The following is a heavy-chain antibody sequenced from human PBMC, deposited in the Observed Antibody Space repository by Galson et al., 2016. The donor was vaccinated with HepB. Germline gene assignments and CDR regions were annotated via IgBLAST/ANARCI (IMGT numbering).Heavy chain of an antibody. Sequence: SLRLSCATSGFTFGSVWMSWVRQAPGKGLEWVANIKPDGSERYYVDSLKGRFTISRDNAENSLNLQMNNLRAEDTAVYFCALYYYDSTGFVEYFQHWGQGTLVTVSS. CDR1: GFTFGSVW. J-gene: IGHJ1*01. CDR3: ALYYYDSTGFVEYFQH. V-gene: IGHV3-7*03. CDR2: IKPDGSER. D-gene: IGHD3-22*01.